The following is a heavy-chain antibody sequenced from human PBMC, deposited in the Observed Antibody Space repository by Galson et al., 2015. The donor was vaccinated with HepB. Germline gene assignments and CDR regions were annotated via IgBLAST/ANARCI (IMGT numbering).Heavy chain of an antibody. D-gene: IGHD3-9*01. CDR1: GFTFTSSA. V-gene: IGHV1-58*01. J-gene: IGHJ5*02. CDR3: AASSYDILTGYLDWFDP. CDR2: IVVGSGNT. Sequence: SVKVSCKASGFTFTSSAVQWVRQARGQRLEWIGWIVVGSGNTNYAQKFQERVTITRDMSTSTAYMELSSLRSEDTAVYYCAASSYDILTGYLDWFDPWGQGTLVTVSS.